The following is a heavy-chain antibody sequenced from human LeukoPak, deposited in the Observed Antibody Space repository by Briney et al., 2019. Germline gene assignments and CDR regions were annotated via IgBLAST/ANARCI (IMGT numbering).Heavy chain of an antibody. CDR2: IIPIFGTA. CDR1: GGTFSSYA. V-gene: IGHV1-69*05. Sequence: SVKVSCKASGGTFSSYAISWVRQAPGQGLEWMGGIIPIFGTANYAQKFQGRVTITTDESTSTAYMELNSLRAEDTAVYYCARGGAITIFAETHHFDYWGQGTLVTASS. J-gene: IGHJ4*02. D-gene: IGHD3-3*01. CDR3: ARGGAITIFAETHHFDY.